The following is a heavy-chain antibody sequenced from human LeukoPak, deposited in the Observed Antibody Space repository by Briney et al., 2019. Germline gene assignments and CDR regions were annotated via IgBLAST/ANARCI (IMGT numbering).Heavy chain of an antibody. V-gene: IGHV3-21*01. CDR1: GFTFSSAS. CDR2: IDSTSRYI. J-gene: IGHJ4*02. CDR3: ARDTSGSSSTTFFDL. D-gene: IGHD3-10*01. Sequence: PGGSLRLFCVASGFTFSSASMNWVRQAPGKGVEWVSYIDSTSRYIYYADSVKGRFTISRDNAKKSPYLQMNSLGAEDTAVYYCARDTSGSSSTTFFDLWGQGALVTVSS.